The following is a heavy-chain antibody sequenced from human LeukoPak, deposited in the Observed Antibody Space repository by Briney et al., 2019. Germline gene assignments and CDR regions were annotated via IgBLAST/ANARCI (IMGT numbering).Heavy chain of an antibody. J-gene: IGHJ4*02. D-gene: IGHD2-2*02. V-gene: IGHV4-38-2*01. CDR3: ARQSSTSCYIDY. CDR1: GYSISSGYY. Sequence: SETLSLTCAVSGYSISSGYYWGWIRQPPGKGLEWIGSIYHSGSTYYNPSLKSRVTISVDTSKNQFSLKLSSVTAADTAVYFCARQSSTSCYIDYWGQGTLVAVSS. CDR2: IYHSGST.